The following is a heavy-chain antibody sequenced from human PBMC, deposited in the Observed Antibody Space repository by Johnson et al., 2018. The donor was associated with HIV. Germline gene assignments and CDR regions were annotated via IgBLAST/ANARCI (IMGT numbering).Heavy chain of an antibody. CDR2: IYSGGST. D-gene: IGHD3-16*01. CDR1: GFTVSSNY. CDR3: ARAGLTYTLDAFDI. J-gene: IGHJ3*02. V-gene: IGHV3-66*03. Sequence: VQLVESGGGLIQPGGSLRLSCAASGFTVSSNYMSWVRQAPGKGLEWVSVIYSGGSTYYADSVTGRFTISRYISKTTLYLQMGSLRAEDMAVYYCARAGLTYTLDAFDIWGQGTLVTVSS.